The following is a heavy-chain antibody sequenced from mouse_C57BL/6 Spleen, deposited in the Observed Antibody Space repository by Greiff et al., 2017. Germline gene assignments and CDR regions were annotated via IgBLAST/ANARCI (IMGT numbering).Heavy chain of an antibody. CDR1: GFTFSDYY. CDR3: ARQYYGNFYYFDY. V-gene: IGHV5-12*01. Sequence: EVQVVESGGGLVQPGGSLKLSCAASGFTFSDYYMYWVRQTPEKRLEWVAYISNGGGSTYYPDTVKGRFTISRDNAKNTLYLQMSRLKSEDTAMYYCARQYYGNFYYFDYWGQGTTLTVSS. J-gene: IGHJ2*01. D-gene: IGHD2-1*01. CDR2: ISNGGGST.